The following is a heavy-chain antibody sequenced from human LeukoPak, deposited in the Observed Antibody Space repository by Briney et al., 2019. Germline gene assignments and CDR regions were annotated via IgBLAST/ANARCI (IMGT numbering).Heavy chain of an antibody. D-gene: IGHD2-15*01. CDR1: GFTFSSYG. Sequence: GGSLRLSCAASGFTFSSYGMRGVRPAPGEGGEGVTFIRFDGGYEDYALSVKGRFTISRDNSKKTLSLQINSLTAEETAVYYCAKDQEVVAPPDAFDIWGQGTMVSVSS. CDR3: AKDQEVVAPPDAFDI. CDR2: IRFDGGYE. J-gene: IGHJ3*02. V-gene: IGHV3-30*02.